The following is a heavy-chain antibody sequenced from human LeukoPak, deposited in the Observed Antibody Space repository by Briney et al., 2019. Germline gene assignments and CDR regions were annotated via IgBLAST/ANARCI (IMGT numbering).Heavy chain of an antibody. Sequence: ASVKVSCKASGGTFSSYAITWVRQAPGQRPEWMGGTFPMFGTSTYAQKFQGRITITTDESTTIAYMELPSLTSEDTAVYYCARGKQLWNFDSWGQGTLVTVSS. CDR3: ARGKQLWNFDS. CDR2: TFPMFGTS. D-gene: IGHD2-21*01. J-gene: IGHJ4*02. CDR1: GGTFSSYA. V-gene: IGHV1-69*05.